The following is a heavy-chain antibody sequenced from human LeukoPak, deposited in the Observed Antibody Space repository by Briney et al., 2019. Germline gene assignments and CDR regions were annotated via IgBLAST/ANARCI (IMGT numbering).Heavy chain of an antibody. V-gene: IGHV3-7*01. CDR1: GFTFITYW. J-gene: IGHJ3*02. CDR2: INQDGTEK. D-gene: IGHD1-26*01. CDR3: ATSGRIKGDAFDI. Sequence: GGSLRLSCAASGFTFITYWMSWVRQAPGKGLEWVANINQDGTEKYYVDSVKGRFTISRDNAKNSLYLQMNSLRAEDTAVYYCATSGRIKGDAFDIWGQGTMVTVSS.